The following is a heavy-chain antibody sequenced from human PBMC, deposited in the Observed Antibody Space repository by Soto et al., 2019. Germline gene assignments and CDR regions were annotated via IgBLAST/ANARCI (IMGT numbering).Heavy chain of an antibody. D-gene: IGHD3-3*01. J-gene: IGHJ4*02. CDR3: ATTHAPYDFWSGYNY. CDR2: FDPEDGET. CDR1: GYTLTELS. Sequence: GASLKVSCKVSGYTLTELSMHWVRQAPGKGLEWMGGFDPEDGETIYAQKFQGRVTMTEDTSTDTAYMELSSLRSEDTAVYYCATTHAPYDFWSGYNYWGQGTLVTVSS. V-gene: IGHV1-24*01.